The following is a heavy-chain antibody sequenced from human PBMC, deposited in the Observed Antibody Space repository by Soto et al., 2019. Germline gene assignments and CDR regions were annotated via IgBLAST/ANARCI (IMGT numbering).Heavy chain of an antibody. Sequence: GGSLRLSCAASGFTFSSYGMHWVRQAPGKGLEWAAVISYDGSNKYYADSVKGRFTISRDNSKNTLYLQMNSLRAEDTAVYYCAKDSLRGYSGYGKTDAFDIWGQGTMVTVSS. CDR2: ISYDGSNK. CDR3: AKDSLRGYSGYGKTDAFDI. J-gene: IGHJ3*02. D-gene: IGHD5-12*01. V-gene: IGHV3-30*18. CDR1: GFTFSSYG.